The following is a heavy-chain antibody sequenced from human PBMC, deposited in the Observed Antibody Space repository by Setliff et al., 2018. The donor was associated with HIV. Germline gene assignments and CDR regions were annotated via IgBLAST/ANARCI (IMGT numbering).Heavy chain of an antibody. Sequence: SETLSLTCTVSGGSISSYYWNWIRQHSGKGLEWIGYIYSSGSTYYNPSLQSRVSMSVDTSKNQFSLKLTSVTAADTAVYYCARSVTFLVDWFDPWGRGTLVTVSS. J-gene: IGHJ5*02. CDR2: IYSSGST. CDR1: GGSISSYY. D-gene: IGHD4-17*01. V-gene: IGHV4-59*06. CDR3: ARSVTFLVDWFDP.